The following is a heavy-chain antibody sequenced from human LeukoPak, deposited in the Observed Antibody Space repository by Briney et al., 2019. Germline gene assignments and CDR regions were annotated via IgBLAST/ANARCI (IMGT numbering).Heavy chain of an antibody. J-gene: IGHJ4*02. CDR2: IIPIFGTA. V-gene: IGHV1-69*13. Sequence: GASAKVSCKASGGTFSSYAISWVRQAPGQGLEWMGGIIPIFGTANYAQKFQGRVTITADESTSTAYMELSSLRSEDTAVYYCARGYSSDGNDYWGQGTLVTVSS. CDR3: ARGYSSDGNDY. CDR1: GGTFSSYA. D-gene: IGHD6-19*01.